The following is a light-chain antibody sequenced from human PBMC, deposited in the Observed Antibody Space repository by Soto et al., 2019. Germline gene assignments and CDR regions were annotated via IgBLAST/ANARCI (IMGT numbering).Light chain of an antibody. Sequence: QSALTQPASVSGSPGQSITISCTGTSSYVGKYNLVSWYQQHPGKAPKVMILQGYKRPSGVSNRFSGSKFGNTGSLTISGLQAEDEAEYYCCAYAATYTYVFGTGTKVTV. V-gene: IGLV2-23*01. CDR3: CAYAATYTYV. CDR1: SSYVGKYNL. CDR2: QGY. J-gene: IGLJ1*01.